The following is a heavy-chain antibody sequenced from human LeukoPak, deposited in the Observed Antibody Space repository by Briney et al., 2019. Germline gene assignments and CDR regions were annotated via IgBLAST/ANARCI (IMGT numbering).Heavy chain of an antibody. J-gene: IGHJ4*02. CDR1: GGSISSSSYY. V-gene: IGHV4-39*01. D-gene: IGHD3-22*01. CDR3: ARHVGYYDSSAPFDY. CDR2: IYYSGST. Sequence: SETLSLTCTVSGGSISSSSYYWGWIRQPPGKGLEWIGSIYYSGSTYYHPSLKSRVTISVDTSKNQFSLKLSSVTAADTAVYYCARHVGYYDSSAPFDYWGQGTLVTVSS.